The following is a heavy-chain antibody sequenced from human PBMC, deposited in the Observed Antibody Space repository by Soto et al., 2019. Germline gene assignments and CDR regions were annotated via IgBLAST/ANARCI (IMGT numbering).Heavy chain of an antibody. CDR2: SNHSGRT. Sequence: QVQLQQWGAGLLKPSETLSLTCAVYGGSFSGYYWSWIRQPPGKGLEWIGESNHSGRTNYNPSLKSRVTISVDTSKNQFSRKLSSVTAADSAVYYCARDRSGSYTSSYGMDVWGQGTTVTVSS. V-gene: IGHV4-34*01. CDR3: ARDRSGSYTSSYGMDV. CDR1: GGSFSGYY. J-gene: IGHJ6*02. D-gene: IGHD1-26*01.